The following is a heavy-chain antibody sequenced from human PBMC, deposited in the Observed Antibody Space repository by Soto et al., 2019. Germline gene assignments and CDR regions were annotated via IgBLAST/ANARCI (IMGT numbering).Heavy chain of an antibody. J-gene: IGHJ6*03. V-gene: IGHV3-64*01. CDR1: GSTLSGYA. D-gene: IGHD6-6*01. CDR2: ISSNGVGT. CDR3: ARRARPDFYYMDV. Sequence: EVQLAESGGGLAQPGGSLRLSCAASGSTLSGYAIDWVRQAPGKGLEYVSGISSNGVGTYYANSVQGRFTISRDNSKNTVYLQMGSLRPEDMAVYYCARRARPDFYYMDVWGKGTTVTVSS.